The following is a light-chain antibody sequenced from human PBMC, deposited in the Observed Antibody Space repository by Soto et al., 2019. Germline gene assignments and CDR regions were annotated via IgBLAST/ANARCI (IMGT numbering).Light chain of an antibody. CDR3: QQYGSSPLIS. V-gene: IGKV3-20*01. J-gene: IGKJ5*01. CDR2: GAS. CDR1: QSVSNNY. Sequence: EIVLTQSPATLSLSPGERATLSCRASQSVSNNYLAWYQQKPGQAPRLLIYGASSRATGIPARFSGSGSGRDFTLTISGLEPEDFAVYYCQQYGSSPLISFGQGTRLEI.